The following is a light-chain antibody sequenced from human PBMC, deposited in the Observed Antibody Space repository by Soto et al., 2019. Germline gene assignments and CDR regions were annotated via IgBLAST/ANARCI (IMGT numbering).Light chain of an antibody. CDR1: QSVSSY. CDR2: DAS. Sequence: ETVLTQSPATLSLSPGERATLSCRASQSVSSYLAWYQQKPGQAPRLLIYDASNRATGIPARFSGSGSGTDFTLTISSLEPEDFAVYYCQQRSNWPGGFTFGPGTKVDIK. V-gene: IGKV3-11*01. J-gene: IGKJ3*01. CDR3: QQRSNWPGGFT.